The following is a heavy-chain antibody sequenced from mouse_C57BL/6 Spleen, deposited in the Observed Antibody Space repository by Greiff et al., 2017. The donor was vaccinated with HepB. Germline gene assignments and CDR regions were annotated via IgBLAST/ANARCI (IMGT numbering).Heavy chain of an antibody. CDR3: VSDGYYSFAY. V-gene: IGHV10-1*01. Sequence: DVQLVESGGGLVQPKGSLKLSCAASGFSFNTYAINWVRQAPGKGLEWVARIRSKSNNYATYYADSVKDRFTISRDDSESMLYLQMNNLKTEDTAMYYCVSDGYYSFAYWGQGTLVTVSA. CDR2: IRSKSNNYAT. D-gene: IGHD2-3*01. J-gene: IGHJ3*01. CDR1: GFSFNTYA.